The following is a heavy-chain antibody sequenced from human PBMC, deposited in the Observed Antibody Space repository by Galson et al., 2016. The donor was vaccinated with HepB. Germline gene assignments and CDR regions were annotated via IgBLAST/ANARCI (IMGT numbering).Heavy chain of an antibody. CDR3: AADVDSKSVPFDY. D-gene: IGHD3-9*01. CDR2: IKAILDGGAA. J-gene: IGHJ4*02. Sequence: SLRLSCAASGFTFRNAWMNWVRQAPGKGLQWVGRIKAILDGGAADYAAPVKGRFVIARSESKNTVYLHINRLTTEDTAMYFCAADVDSKSVPFDYWGQGTLVAVSS. CDR1: GFTFRNAW. V-gene: IGHV3-15*01.